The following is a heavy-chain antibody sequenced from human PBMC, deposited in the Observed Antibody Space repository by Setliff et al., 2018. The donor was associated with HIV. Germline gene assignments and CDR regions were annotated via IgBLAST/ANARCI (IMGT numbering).Heavy chain of an antibody. V-gene: IGHV4-34*01. Sequence: SETLSLTCAVYGGSFSGYYWTWIRQPPGRGLEWIGEIIHSGGTNYNRSLKSRVTISADTSKNQFPLNLSSVTAADTAVYYCARGGLGVVGAIDYWSQGTLVTVSS. CDR3: ARGGLGVVGAIDY. D-gene: IGHD2-15*01. CDR1: GGSFSGYY. CDR2: IIHSGGT. J-gene: IGHJ4*02.